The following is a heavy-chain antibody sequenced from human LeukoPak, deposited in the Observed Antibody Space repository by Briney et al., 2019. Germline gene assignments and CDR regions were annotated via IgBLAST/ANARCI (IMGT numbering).Heavy chain of an antibody. CDR2: IYYSGST. CDR1: GGSISSSSYY. CDR3: ARRPYTSGWYYYFDY. Sequence: SETLSLTCTVSGGSISSSSYYWSWIRQPPGKGLEWIGSIYYSGSTYYNPSLKSRVTISVDTSKNQFSLRLSSVTAADTAVYYCARRPYTSGWYYYFDYWGQGTLVTVSS. D-gene: IGHD6-19*01. J-gene: IGHJ4*02. V-gene: IGHV4-39*01.